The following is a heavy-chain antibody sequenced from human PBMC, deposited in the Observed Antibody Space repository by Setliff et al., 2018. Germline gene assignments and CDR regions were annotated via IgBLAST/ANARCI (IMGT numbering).Heavy chain of an antibody. CDR3: AKDRVNDGVWDLDS. V-gene: IGHV3-48*01. D-gene: IGHD2-8*01. J-gene: IGHJ4*02. CDR1: GFTFDIYS. Sequence: GGSLRLSCAASGFTFDIYSMSWVRQAPGKGLEWVSYISSHSNTIWYADSVKGRFTISRDNSKSSVYLQMNNLRVEDTAIYYCAKDRVNDGVWDLDSWGQGTLVTVSS. CDR2: ISSHSNTI.